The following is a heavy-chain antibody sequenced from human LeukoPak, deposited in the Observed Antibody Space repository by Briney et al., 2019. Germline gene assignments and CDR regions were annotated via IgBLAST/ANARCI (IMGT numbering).Heavy chain of an antibody. CDR1: GFTFSSYA. CDR2: ISSNGSST. Sequence: PGGSLRLSCSASGFTFSSYAMHWVRQAPGKGLECVSAISSNGSSTYYADSVKGRFTISRDNSKNTLYLQMSSLRAEDTAVYYCVKDRAVAGKGAKYFQHWGQGTLVTVSS. V-gene: IGHV3-64D*06. D-gene: IGHD6-19*01. J-gene: IGHJ1*01. CDR3: VKDRAVAGKGAKYFQH.